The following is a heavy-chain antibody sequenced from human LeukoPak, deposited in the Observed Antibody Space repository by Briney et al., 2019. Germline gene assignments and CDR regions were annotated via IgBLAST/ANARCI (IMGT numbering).Heavy chain of an antibody. CDR1: GGSISSYY. Sequence: VKPSETLSLTCTVSGGSISSYYWSWIRQPAGKGLEWIGRIYTSGSTNYNPSLKSRVTMSVDTSKNQFSLKLSSVTAADTAVYYCARARHVRFGAYYYYMDVWGKGTTVTVSS. V-gene: IGHV4-4*07. CDR2: IYTSGST. CDR3: ARARHVRFGAYYYYMDV. J-gene: IGHJ6*03. D-gene: IGHD3-10*01.